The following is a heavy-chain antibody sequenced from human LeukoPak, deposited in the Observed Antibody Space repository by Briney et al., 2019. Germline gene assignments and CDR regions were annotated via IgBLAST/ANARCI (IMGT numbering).Heavy chain of an antibody. D-gene: IGHD3-22*01. CDR3: ARLDDYYDSSGYRGSFDY. J-gene: IGHJ4*02. V-gene: IGHV4-4*07. CDR2: IYTSGST. Sequence: SETLSLTCTVSGGSISSYYWSWIRQPAGKGLEWIGRIYTSGSTNYNPSLKSRVTMSVDTSKNQFSLKLSSVTAADTAVYYCARLDDYYDSSGYRGSFDYWGQGTLVTVSS. CDR1: GGSISSYY.